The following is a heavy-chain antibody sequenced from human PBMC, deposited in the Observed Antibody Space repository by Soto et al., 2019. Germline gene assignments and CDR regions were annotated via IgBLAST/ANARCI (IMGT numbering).Heavy chain of an antibody. CDR3: ATGGHNDGYNFYHGMDV. CDR2: VSPLFDTA. V-gene: IGHV1-69*01. J-gene: IGHJ6*02. D-gene: IGHD3-16*01. Sequence: QVQVVQSGAEVKKPGSSVKVSCKVSGGIFTNNAISWVRQAPGQGLEWLGGVSPLFDTAYYAQIFRGRLRISADGATTTAYMELSGLTSADTAVYSCATGGHNDGYNFYHGMDVWGQGTTVTVS. CDR1: GGIFTNNA.